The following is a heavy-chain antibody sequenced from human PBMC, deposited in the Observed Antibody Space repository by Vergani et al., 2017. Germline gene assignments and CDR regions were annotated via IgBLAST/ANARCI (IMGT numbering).Heavy chain of an antibody. CDR3: ARGPDIVVVPAAIRGNAFDI. CDR1: GGSINSYY. J-gene: IGHJ3*02. Sequence: QVQLQESGPGLVKPSETLSLTCTVSGGSINSYYWSWIRQPPGKGLEWIGYIYYSGSTNYSPSLKSRLTISVDTSKNHFSLKLSSVTAADTAVYYCARGPDIVVVPAAIRGNAFDIWGQGTMVTVSS. D-gene: IGHD2-2*02. CDR2: IYYSGST. V-gene: IGHV4-59*01.